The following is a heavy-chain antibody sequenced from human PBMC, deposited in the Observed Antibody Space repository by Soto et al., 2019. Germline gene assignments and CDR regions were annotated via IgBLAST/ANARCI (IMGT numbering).Heavy chain of an antibody. J-gene: IGHJ1*01. Sequence: QARLMQSGAEVKKPGSSVKVSCRASGGTFSGYAINWVRQAPGQGLEWMGGIIPLLGITDYGQKFQGRITIAADESAGTAYMDLRGLRSEDTAVYYCARDPRSITGTTSSEDFQHWGQGTPVSVSS. CDR2: IIPLLGIT. CDR1: GGTFSGYA. D-gene: IGHD1-20*01. V-gene: IGHV1-69*01. CDR3: ARDPRSITGTTSSEDFQH.